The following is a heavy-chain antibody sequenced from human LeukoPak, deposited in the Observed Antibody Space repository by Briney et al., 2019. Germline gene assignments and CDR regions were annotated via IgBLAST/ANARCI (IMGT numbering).Heavy chain of an antibody. V-gene: IGHV1-69*13. CDR2: IIPIFGTA. D-gene: IGHD2-2*02. CDR3: ARFGTQIGYCSSTSCYTGRSPFEP. CDR1: GGTFSSYA. J-gene: IGHJ5*02. Sequence: GASVKVSCKASGGTFSSYAISWVRQAPGQGPEWMGGIIPIFGTANYAQKFQGRVTITADESTSTAYMELSSLRSEDTAVYYCARFGTQIGYCSSTSCYTGRSPFEPGGQGTLVTVSS.